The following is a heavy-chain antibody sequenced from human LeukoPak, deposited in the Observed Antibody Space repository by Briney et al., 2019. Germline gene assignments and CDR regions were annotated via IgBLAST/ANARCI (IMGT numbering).Heavy chain of an antibody. D-gene: IGHD1-1*01. CDR1: GFTFSSYS. J-gene: IGHJ6*02. CDR2: ISSSSSYI. CDR3: VRGGWNHAMDV. Sequence: GGSLRLSCAASGFTFSSYSMNWVRQAPGKGLEWVSSISSSSSYIYYADSVKGRFTISRDNAKNSLYLQMNRLRVEDTAVYYCVRGGWNHAMDVWGRGTTVTVSS. V-gene: IGHV3-21*01.